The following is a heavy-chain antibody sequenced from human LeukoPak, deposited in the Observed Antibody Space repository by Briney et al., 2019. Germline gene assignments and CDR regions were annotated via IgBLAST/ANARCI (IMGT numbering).Heavy chain of an antibody. CDR3: ARTLGYCSGGNCYRWFDL. Sequence: PSETLSLTCTVSGGSISSSSYYWGWIRQPPGKGLEWFGSIYYSGSTYYNPSLKSRVTISVDTSKNQFSLKLSSVPAADTAVYYCARTLGYCSGGNCYRWFDLWGQGTLVTVSS. V-gene: IGHV4-39*01. CDR2: IYYSGST. D-gene: IGHD2-15*01. J-gene: IGHJ5*02. CDR1: GGSISSSSYY.